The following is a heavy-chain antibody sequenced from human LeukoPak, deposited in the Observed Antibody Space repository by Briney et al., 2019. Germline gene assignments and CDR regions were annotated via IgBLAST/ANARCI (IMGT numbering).Heavy chain of an antibody. J-gene: IGHJ4*02. CDR1: GGSITSGEHY. Sequence: KPSETLSLTCTVSGGSITSGEHYCSWIRQPPGKGLEWIGYVAYTRSTNYNPSLSSRVTMSVDTSKNQFSLKLSSVTAADTAVYYCARDQYDGSGYFLGNDYWGQGILVTVSS. CDR2: VAYTRST. D-gene: IGHD3-22*01. V-gene: IGHV4-30-4*01. CDR3: ARDQYDGSGYFLGNDY.